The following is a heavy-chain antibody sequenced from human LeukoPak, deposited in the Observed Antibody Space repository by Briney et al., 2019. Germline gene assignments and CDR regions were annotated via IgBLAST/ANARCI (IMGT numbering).Heavy chain of an antibody. CDR3: ARDQVSLAAMIVVVIKEGWVY. D-gene: IGHD3-22*01. J-gene: IGHJ4*02. CDR1: GYTFTSYG. Sequence: ASVKVSCKASGYTFTSYGISWVRQAPGQGLEWMGWISAYNGNTNYAQKLQGRVTMTTDTSTSTAYMELRSLRSDDTAVYYCARDQVSLAAMIVVVIKEGWVYWGQGTLVTVSS. CDR2: ISAYNGNT. V-gene: IGHV1-18*01.